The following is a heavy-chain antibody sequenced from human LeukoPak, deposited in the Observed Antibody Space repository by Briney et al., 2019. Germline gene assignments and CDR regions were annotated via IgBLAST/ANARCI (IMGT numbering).Heavy chain of an antibody. CDR3: ARDYLLYDTSGYYYLLRY. Sequence: ASVKVSCKASDYTFTGYYMHWVRQAPGQGLEWMGWINPNSGGTGYAQKFQGRVTMTRDTSISTAYMELSRLRSDDTAVYYCARDYLLYDTSGYYYLLRYWGQGTLVTVSS. J-gene: IGHJ4*02. D-gene: IGHD3-22*01. CDR1: DYTFTGYY. CDR2: INPNSGGT. V-gene: IGHV1-2*02.